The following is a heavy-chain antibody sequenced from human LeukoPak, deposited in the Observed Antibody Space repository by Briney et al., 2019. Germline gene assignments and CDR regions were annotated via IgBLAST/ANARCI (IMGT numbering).Heavy chain of an antibody. CDR2: VLSDGSDQ. CDR1: AFTFNSYA. CDR3: ARVSKPGWFDYYYMDV. D-gene: IGHD3-10*01. V-gene: IGHV3-30*04. Sequence: AGGSLRLSCAASAFTFNSYAMKWVRQAPGKGLEWLAVVLSDGSDQYYGDSVQGRFTVSRDNSKNTLYLQMDNLRFEDTAVYYCARVSKPGWFDYYYMDVWGKGTTVIVSS. J-gene: IGHJ6*03.